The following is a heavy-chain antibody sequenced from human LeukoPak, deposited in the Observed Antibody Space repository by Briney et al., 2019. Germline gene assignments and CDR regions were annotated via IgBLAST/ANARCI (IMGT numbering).Heavy chain of an antibody. Sequence: SGGSLRLSCAASGFTFSSYGMHWVRQAPGKGLEWVAFIRYDGSNKYYADSVKGRFTISRDNSKNTLYLQMNSLRAEDTAVYYCAKDKYPQYSWWDAEYFQHWGQGTLVTVSS. CDR2: IRYDGSNK. CDR1: GFTFSSYG. CDR3: AKDKYPQYSWWDAEYFQH. D-gene: IGHD5-18*01. J-gene: IGHJ1*01. V-gene: IGHV3-30*02.